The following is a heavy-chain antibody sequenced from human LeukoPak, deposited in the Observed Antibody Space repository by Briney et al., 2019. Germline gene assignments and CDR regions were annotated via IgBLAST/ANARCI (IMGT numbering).Heavy chain of an antibody. D-gene: IGHD3-10*01. J-gene: IGHJ5*02. CDR3: ARSILLYYYGSGSYYNSGWFDP. Sequence: SQTLSLTCAVSGGSISSGGYSWSWIRQPPGKGLEWIGYIYYSGSTNYNPSLKSRVTISVDTSKNQFSLKLSSVTAADTAVYYCARSILLYYYGSGSYYNSGWFDPWGQGTLVTVSS. V-gene: IGHV4-30-4*07. CDR2: IYYSGST. CDR1: GGSISSGGYS.